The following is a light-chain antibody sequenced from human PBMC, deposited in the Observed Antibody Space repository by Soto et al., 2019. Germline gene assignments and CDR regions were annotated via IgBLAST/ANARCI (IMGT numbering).Light chain of an antibody. CDR2: GAS. CDR3: QQYNNWPRT. V-gene: IGKV3-15*01. Sequence: ETVMTQSPATLSVSPGERVTLSCRASQSVSTNLAWYQQRPGQAPRLLIHGASTRATDIPDRISGSGSGTDFSLTISGLQSEDFAVYFCQQYNNWPRTFGQGTQLEIK. CDR1: QSVSTN. J-gene: IGKJ2*01.